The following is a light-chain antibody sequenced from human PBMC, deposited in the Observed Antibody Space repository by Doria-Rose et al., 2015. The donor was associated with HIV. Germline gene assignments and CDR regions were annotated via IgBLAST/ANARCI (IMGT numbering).Light chain of an antibody. J-gene: IGKJ1*01. CDR3: QQYGSWKT. CDR2: GAS. Sequence: EIVLTQSPGTLSLSPGERATLSCRASQSVSSSYLAWYQQKPGQAPRLLIYGASSRATGIPDRFSGSGSGTDFTLTISRLEPEDFAVYYCQQYGSWKTFGQGPRWKS. CDR1: QSVSSSY. V-gene: IGKV3-20*01.